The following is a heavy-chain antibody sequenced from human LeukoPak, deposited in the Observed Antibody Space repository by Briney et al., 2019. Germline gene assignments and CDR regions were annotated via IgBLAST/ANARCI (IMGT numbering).Heavy chain of an antibody. CDR1: GGSISSGGYS. CDR3: ARGRLGYCTNGVCFTYFDY. V-gene: IGHV4-30-2*01. CDR2: IYHSGST. Sequence: IPSQTLSLTCAVSGGSISSGGYSWSWIRQPPGKGLEWIGYIYHSGSTYYNPSLKSRVTISVDRSKNQFSLKLSSVTAADTAVYYCARGRLGYCTNGVCFTYFDYWGQGTLVTVSS. D-gene: IGHD2-8*01. J-gene: IGHJ4*02.